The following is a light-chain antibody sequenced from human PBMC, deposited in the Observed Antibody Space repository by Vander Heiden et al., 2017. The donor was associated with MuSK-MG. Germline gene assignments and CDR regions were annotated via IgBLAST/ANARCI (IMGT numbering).Light chain of an antibody. J-gene: IGKJ5*01. Sequence: DIQMTQSPSSLSASVGDRVTITCRASQSISTYVNWYQQKPGKAPKLLIYAASSLQSGVPSRFSGSGYGKDFTLTISSRQPEDFAPYYCQQNDSNLLITFGQGTRMEIK. CDR3: QQNDSNLLIT. CDR1: QSISTY. V-gene: IGKV1-39*01. CDR2: AAS.